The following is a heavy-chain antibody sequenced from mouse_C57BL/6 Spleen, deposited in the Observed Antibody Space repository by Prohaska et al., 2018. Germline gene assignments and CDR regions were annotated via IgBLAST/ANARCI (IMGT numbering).Heavy chain of an antibody. CDR1: GFTFSGFW. D-gene: IGHD2-1*01. J-gene: IGHJ1*03. CDR3: MRYGNYWYFDV. CDR2: INSDCIAI. V-gene: IGHV11-2*01. Sequence: EVQLLETGGGLVQPGGSRGLSCEGSGFTFSGFWMSWVRQTPGKTLEWIGNINSDCIAINYARSIKDRFTIFRDNDKSTLYLQMGNVRSEDTATYFCMRYGNYWYFDVWGTGTTVTVSS.